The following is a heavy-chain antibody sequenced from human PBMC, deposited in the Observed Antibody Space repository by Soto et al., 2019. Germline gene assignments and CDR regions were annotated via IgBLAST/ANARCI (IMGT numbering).Heavy chain of an antibody. V-gene: IGHV3-33*01. CDR3: ARDRGYSYALDY. D-gene: IGHD5-18*01. J-gene: IGHJ4*02. CDR2: IWDAGSNK. Sequence: QVQLVESGGGVVQPGRSLRLSCAASGFTFSSYGMHWVRQAPGKGLEWVAVIWDAGSNKYYADSVKGRFTISRDNSKNTLYLQMHSLRAEDTAVYYCARDRGYSYALDYWGQGTLVTV. CDR1: GFTFSSYG.